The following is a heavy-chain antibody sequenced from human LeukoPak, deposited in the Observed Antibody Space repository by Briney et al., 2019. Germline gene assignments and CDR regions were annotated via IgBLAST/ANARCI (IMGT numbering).Heavy chain of an antibody. V-gene: IGHV3-23*01. CDR1: GFTFSNYA. J-gene: IGHJ3*02. CDR3: AKRDYYDSSGYCPPHAFDI. CDR2: ISGSGGST. Sequence: GGSLRLSCAVSGFTFSNYAMSWVRQAPGKGLEWVSAISGSGGSTYYADSVKGRFTISRDNSKNTLYLQINSLRAEDTAVYYCAKRDYYDSSGYCPPHAFDIWGQGTMVTVSS. D-gene: IGHD3-22*01.